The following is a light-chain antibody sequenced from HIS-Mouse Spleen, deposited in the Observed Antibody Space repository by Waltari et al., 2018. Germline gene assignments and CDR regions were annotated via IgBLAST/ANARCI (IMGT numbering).Light chain of an antibody. J-gene: IGLJ3*02. CDR2: GNS. Sequence: QSVLPQPPSVSGAPGQRVTISCPGRSSTLGAGYDVPWYQQLPGTAPKLLIYGNSNRPSGVPDRFSGSKSGTSASLAITGLQAEDEADYYCQSYDSSLSGWVFGGGTKLTVL. CDR3: QSYDSSLSGWV. CDR1: SSTLGAGYD. V-gene: IGLV1-40*01.